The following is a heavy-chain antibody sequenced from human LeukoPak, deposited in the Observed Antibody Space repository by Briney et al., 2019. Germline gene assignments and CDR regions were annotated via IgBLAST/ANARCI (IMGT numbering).Heavy chain of an antibody. CDR3: ARVCSSSEIPDPYYYYYYMDV. Sequence: GASVKVSCKASGYTFTGYYMHWVRQAPGQGLEWMGWINPNSGDTNYAQKLQGRVTMTTDTSTSTAYMELRSLKSDDTAVYYCARVCSSSEIPDPYYYYYYMDVWGKGTTVTVSS. D-gene: IGHD6-13*01. CDR1: GYTFTGYY. V-gene: IGHV1-2*02. J-gene: IGHJ6*03. CDR2: INPNSGDT.